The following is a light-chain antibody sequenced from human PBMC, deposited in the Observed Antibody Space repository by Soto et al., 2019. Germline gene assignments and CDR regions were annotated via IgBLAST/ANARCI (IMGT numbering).Light chain of an antibody. J-gene: IGLJ2*01. CDR2: EGS. CDR1: NSDVGTYNL. V-gene: IGLV2-23*01. CDR3: CSYAGSRKV. Sequence: QSALTQPASVSGSPGQSITISCTGTNSDVGTYNLVSWYQQHPGKAPKLIIYEGSKRPSGVSDRFSGSKSGNTASLTISGLQAEDEADYYCCSYAGSRKVFGGGIKLTVL.